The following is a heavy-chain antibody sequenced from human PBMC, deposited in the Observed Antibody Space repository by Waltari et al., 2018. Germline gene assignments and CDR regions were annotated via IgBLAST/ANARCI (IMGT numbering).Heavy chain of an antibody. CDR2: IKQDGSEK. V-gene: IGHV3-7*01. D-gene: IGHD3-16*01. CDR3: ARINYYFDY. CDR1: GFPCSSYW. J-gene: IGHJ4*02. Sequence: EVQLVESGGGLVQPGGSLRLSCAASGFPCSSYWMSWVRQAPGKGLEWVANIKQDGSEKYYVDSVKGRFTISRDNAKNSLYLQMNSLRAEDTAVYYCARINYYFDYWGQGTLVTVSS.